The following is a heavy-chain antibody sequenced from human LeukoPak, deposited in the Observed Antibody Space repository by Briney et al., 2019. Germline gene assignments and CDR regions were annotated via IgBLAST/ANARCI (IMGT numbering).Heavy chain of an antibody. J-gene: IGHJ5*02. CDR1: GFTFSDYF. CDR3: ARSERISSAWFDP. CDR2: IYSGGST. Sequence: GGSLRLSCAASGFTFSDYFMSWVRQAPGKGLEWVSVIYSGGSTYYADSVEGRFTISRDNSKNTLYLQMNSLRAEDTAVYYCARSERISSAWFDPWGQGTLVTVSS. D-gene: IGHD2/OR15-2a*01. V-gene: IGHV3-53*01.